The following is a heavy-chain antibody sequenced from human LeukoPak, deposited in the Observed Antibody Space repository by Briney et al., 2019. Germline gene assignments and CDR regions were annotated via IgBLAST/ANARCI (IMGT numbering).Heavy chain of an antibody. Sequence: KPGGSLRLSCAASGFTFSSYSMNRVRQAPGKGLEWVSSISSSSSYIYYADSVKGRFTISRDNAKNSLYLQMNSLRAEDTAVYYCARNYYDSSGYYYESGDYWGQGTLVTVSS. CDR3: ARNYYDSSGYYYESGDY. V-gene: IGHV3-21*01. D-gene: IGHD3-22*01. CDR2: ISSSSSYI. J-gene: IGHJ4*02. CDR1: GFTFSSYS.